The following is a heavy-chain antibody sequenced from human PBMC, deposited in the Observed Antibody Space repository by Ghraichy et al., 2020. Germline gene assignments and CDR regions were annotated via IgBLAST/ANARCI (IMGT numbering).Heavy chain of an antibody. Sequence: LNISCAASGFTFSDYYMSWIRQAPGKGLEWVSYISSSGSTIYYADSVKGRFTISRDNAKNSLYLQMNSLRAEDTAVYYCARDPGPYYGSGSYPYWGQGTLVTVSS. J-gene: IGHJ4*02. D-gene: IGHD3-10*01. CDR3: ARDPGPYYGSGSYPY. V-gene: IGHV3-11*01. CDR2: ISSSGSTI. CDR1: GFTFSDYY.